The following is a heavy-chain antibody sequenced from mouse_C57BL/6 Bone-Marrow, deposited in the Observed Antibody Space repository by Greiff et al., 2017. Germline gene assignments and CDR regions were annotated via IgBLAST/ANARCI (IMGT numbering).Heavy chain of an antibody. CDR3: ARSYYNSSSCSYYFGY. D-gene: IGHD1-1*01. V-gene: IGHV1-4*01. J-gene: IGHJ2*01. CDR2: INPSSGYT. CDR1: GYTFTSYT. Sequence: QVQLQQSGAELARPGASVKMSCKASGYTFTSYTMHWVKQRPGQGLEWIGYINPSSGYTKYNQKFKDKATLTADKSSSTAYMQLRSLTSEDSAVXSCARSYYNSSSCSYYFGYWGQGATLTVS.